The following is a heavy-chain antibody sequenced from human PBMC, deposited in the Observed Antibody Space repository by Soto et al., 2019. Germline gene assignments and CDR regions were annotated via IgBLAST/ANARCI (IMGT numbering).Heavy chain of an antibody. CDR3: ATGHDSGDLLFDH. V-gene: IGHV3-30*03. CDR2: ISYDGSNK. J-gene: IGHJ4*01. Sequence: VQLVESGGGVVQPGRSLRLSCAASGFTFSSYGMHWVRQAPGKGLEWVAVISYDGSNKYYADSVRGRFTISRDNSKNTLYLQMYSLRADDTAVYYCATGHDSGDLLFDHWGHGTLVTVSS. D-gene: IGHD4-17*01. CDR1: GFTFSSYG.